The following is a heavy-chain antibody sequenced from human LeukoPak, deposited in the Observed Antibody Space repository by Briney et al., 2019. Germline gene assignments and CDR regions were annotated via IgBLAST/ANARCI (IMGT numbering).Heavy chain of an antibody. CDR1: GGSFTGYY. CDR2: IDHSGST. Sequence: SETLSLTCAVSGGSFTGYYWIWIRQPPGKGLEWIGEIDHSGSTSYNPSLKSRVTISVDTFKNQFSLKLISVTAADTAVYYCARGGYGPGSHYRHWGQGTLVTVSS. D-gene: IGHD3-10*01. V-gene: IGHV4-34*01. CDR3: ARGGYGPGSHYRH. J-gene: IGHJ4*02.